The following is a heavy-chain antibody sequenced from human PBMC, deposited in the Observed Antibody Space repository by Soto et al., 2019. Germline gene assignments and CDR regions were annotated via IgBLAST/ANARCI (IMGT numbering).Heavy chain of an antibody. CDR3: ARGVCYGSGLCWFDP. Sequence: PGGSLRLSCAASGFTFSSYSMNWVRQAPGKGLEWVSSISSSSSYIYYADSVKGRFTISRDNAKNSLYLQMNSLRAEDTAVYYCARGVCYGSGLCWFDPWGQGTLVTVPS. V-gene: IGHV3-21*01. CDR2: ISSSSSYI. CDR1: GFTFSSYS. D-gene: IGHD3-10*01. J-gene: IGHJ5*02.